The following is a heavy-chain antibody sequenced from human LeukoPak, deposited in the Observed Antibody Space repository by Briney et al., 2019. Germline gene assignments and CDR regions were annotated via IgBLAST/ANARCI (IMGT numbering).Heavy chain of an antibody. CDR2: FDPEDGET. V-gene: IGHV1-24*01. D-gene: IGHD2-15*01. J-gene: IGHJ4*02. CDR1: GYTLTELS. CDR3: ATDPVGYCSANGCYSVDY. Sequence: GASVKVSCKVSGYTLTELSMHWVRRAPGKGLEWMGGFDPEDGETIYAQKFQGRVTMTEDTSTDTAYMELTSLRSDDTAMYYCATDPVGYCSANGCYSVDYWGQGTLVTVSS.